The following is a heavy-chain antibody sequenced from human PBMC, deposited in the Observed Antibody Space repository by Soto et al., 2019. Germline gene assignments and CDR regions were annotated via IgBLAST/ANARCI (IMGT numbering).Heavy chain of an antibody. CDR2: IDPSDSYT. CDR1: GYSFTSYW. D-gene: IGHD2-2*01. J-gene: IGHJ4*02. Sequence: GESLKISCXGSGYSFTSYWISWVRQMPGKGLEWMGRIDPSDSYTNYSPSFQGHVTISADKSISTAYLQWSSLKASDTAMYYCARHGVPAGTLVSYWGQGTLVTVPQ. CDR3: ARHGVPAGTLVSY. V-gene: IGHV5-10-1*01.